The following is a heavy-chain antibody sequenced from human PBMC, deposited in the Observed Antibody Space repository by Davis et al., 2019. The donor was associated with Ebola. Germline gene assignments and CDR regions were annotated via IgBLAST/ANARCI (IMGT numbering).Heavy chain of an antibody. CDR3: ARTTGIDY. CDR1: GFTFSDHH. J-gene: IGHJ4*02. CDR2: MSSSGGSI. V-gene: IGHV3-11*04. Sequence: GGSLRLSCVASGFTFSDHHMSWIRQAPGKGLEWIAYMSSSGGSIYYTDSVKGRFTISRDNSKNTLYLQMNSLRAEDTAVYYCARTTGIDYWGQGTLVTVSS. D-gene: IGHD4-17*01.